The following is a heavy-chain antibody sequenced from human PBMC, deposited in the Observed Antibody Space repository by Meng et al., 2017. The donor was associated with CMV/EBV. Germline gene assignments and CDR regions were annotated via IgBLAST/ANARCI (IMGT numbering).Heavy chain of an antibody. CDR3: ARHGQTLYDSSGY. V-gene: IGHV5-51*01. CDR2: IYPGDSDT. Sequence: GESLKISCQGSGYSFSNYWIGWVRQMPGKGLEWVGIIYPGDSDTRYSPSFQGQFTISADKSISTAYLQWSSLKASDTAMYYCARHGQTLYDSSGYWGQGTLVTVSS. D-gene: IGHD3-22*01. CDR1: GYSFSNYW. J-gene: IGHJ4*02.